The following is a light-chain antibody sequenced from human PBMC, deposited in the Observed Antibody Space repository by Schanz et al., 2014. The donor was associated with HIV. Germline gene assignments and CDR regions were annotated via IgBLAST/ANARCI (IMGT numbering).Light chain of an antibody. J-gene: IGLJ3*02. CDR3: QSYDETKPGV. CDR2: EDS. CDR1: SGSIASNY. V-gene: IGLV6-57*04. Sequence: NFMLTQPHSVSESPGKTVTLSCTRSSGSIASNYVQWYQQRPASAPIIVIYEDSQRPSGVPDRFSGSIDSFSNSASLTISGLKTEDEADYYCQSYDETKPGVFGGGTKLTVL.